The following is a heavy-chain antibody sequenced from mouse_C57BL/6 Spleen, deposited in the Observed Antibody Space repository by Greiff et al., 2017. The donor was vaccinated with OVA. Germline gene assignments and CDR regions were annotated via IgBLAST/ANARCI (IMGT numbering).Heavy chain of an antibody. V-gene: IGHV1-50*01. J-gene: IGHJ4*01. CDR3: ARGGLTQGAMDY. Sequence: VQLQQPGAELVKPGASVKLSCKASGYTFTSYWMQWVKQRPGQGLEWIGEIDPSDSYTNYNQKFKGKATLTVDKSSSTAYMQLSSLTSEDSAVYYCARGGLTQGAMDYWGQGTSVTVSS. CDR1: GYTFTSYW. D-gene: IGHD3-2*02. CDR2: IDPSDSYT.